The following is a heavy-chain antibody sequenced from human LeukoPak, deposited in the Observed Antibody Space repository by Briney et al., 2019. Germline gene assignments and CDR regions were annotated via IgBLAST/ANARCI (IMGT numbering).Heavy chain of an antibody. Sequence: QTGGSLRLSCAASGFTFSGYGMHWVRQAPGKGLEWVAVISYDGSNKYYADSVKGRFTISRDNSKNTLYLQMNSLRAEDTAVYYCAKDGVVYYYDSSGYYYFDYWGQGTLVTVSS. V-gene: IGHV3-30*18. CDR2: ISYDGSNK. CDR1: GFTFSGYG. D-gene: IGHD3-22*01. CDR3: AKDGVVYYYDSSGYYYFDY. J-gene: IGHJ4*02.